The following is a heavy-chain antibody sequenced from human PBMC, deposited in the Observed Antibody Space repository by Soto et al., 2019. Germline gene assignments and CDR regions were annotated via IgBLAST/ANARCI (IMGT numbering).Heavy chain of an antibody. CDR1: GGSISSGGYY. Sequence: QVQLQESGPGLVKPSQTLSLTCTVSGGSISSGGYYWSWIRQHPGKGLEWIGEIYYSESTNYNPELTSRVTTTVDTPRNHFSLNFGSVTAADTAVYHCAGGGRYGSGGYPGYWGQRTLVTVSS. CDR2: IYYSEST. J-gene: IGHJ4*02. V-gene: IGHV4-31*03. CDR3: AGGGRYGSGGYPGY. D-gene: IGHD3-10*01.